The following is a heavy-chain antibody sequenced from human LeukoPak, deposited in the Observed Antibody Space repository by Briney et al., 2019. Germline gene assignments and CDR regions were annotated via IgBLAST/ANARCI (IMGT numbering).Heavy chain of an antibody. CDR3: VRDLVATIDHYYYGMDV. CDR2: IYNSVRT. V-gene: IGHV4-61*01. CDR1: GGSVSSGSYY. D-gene: IGHD5-12*01. J-gene: IGHJ6*02. Sequence: SETLSLTCIVSGGSVSSGSYYWSWIRQPPGKGLEWIGYIYNSVRTNYNPSLKSRVTISVDTSKNQLSLKLSSVTAADTAVYFRVRDLVATIDHYYYGMDVWGQGTTVTVSS.